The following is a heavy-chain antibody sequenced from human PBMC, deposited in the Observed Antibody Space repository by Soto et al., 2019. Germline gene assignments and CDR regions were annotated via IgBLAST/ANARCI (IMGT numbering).Heavy chain of an antibody. J-gene: IGHJ4*02. V-gene: IGHV3-30-3*01. CDR3: ARDAPYGDYDGGLSW. D-gene: IGHD4-17*01. CDR1: GFTFSSYA. CDR2: ISYDGSNK. Sequence: QVQLVESGGGVVQPGRSLRLSCAASGFTFSSYAMHWVRQAPGKGLEWVAVISYDGSNKYYADSVKGRFTISRDNSKNTLYLQMNSLRAEDTAVYYCARDAPYGDYDGGLSWWGQGTLVTVSS.